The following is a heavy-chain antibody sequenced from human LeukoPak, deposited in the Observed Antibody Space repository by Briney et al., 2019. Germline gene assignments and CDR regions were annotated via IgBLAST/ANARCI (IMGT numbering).Heavy chain of an antibody. D-gene: IGHD5-12*01. CDR3: AKAMYSGYDRPTDN. V-gene: IGHV3-30*04. CDR1: GFTFSSYA. CDR2: ISDDGSTK. J-gene: IGHJ4*02. Sequence: PGGSLRLSRAASGFTFSSYAMHWVRQAPGKGLEWVAVISDDGSTKYYADSVKDRFTVSRDNYKNTLYLQVNSLRAEDTAVYYCAKAMYSGYDRPTDNWGQGTLVTVSP.